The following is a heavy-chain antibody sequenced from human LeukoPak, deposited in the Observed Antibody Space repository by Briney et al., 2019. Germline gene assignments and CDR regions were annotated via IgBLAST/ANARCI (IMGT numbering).Heavy chain of an antibody. J-gene: IGHJ6*03. Sequence: SETLSLTCPVSGASISSSSYYWGWIRQPPGQGLEWIGSMYYRGSTYYNPSLKSRVTISVDTSKNQLSLKLSSVTAADTAVYYCARHGDSSSSYYYYYMDVWGKGTTVTVSS. CDR1: GASISSSSYY. CDR2: MYYRGST. V-gene: IGHV4-39*01. CDR3: ARHGDSSSSYYYYYMDV. D-gene: IGHD6-6*01.